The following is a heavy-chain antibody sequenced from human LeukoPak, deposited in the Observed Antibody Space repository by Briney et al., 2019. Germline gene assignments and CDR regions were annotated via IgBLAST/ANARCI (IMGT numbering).Heavy chain of an antibody. CDR1: GFSLSCYA. Sequence: QPGGSLRLSCVATGFSLSCYAMSWVRQAPGKGPEWASGMLKSGSTFYSDSVKGRFTISRDSSTNTLYLQINSLRSEDTAIYSCAKDLTFGDGRWEFVPWGQGTLVTVSS. D-gene: IGHD4-17*01. V-gene: IGHV3-23*01. CDR3: AKDLTFGDGRWEFVP. J-gene: IGHJ5*02. CDR2: MLKSGST.